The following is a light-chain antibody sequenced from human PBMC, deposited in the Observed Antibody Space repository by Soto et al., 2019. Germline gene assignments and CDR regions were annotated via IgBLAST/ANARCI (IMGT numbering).Light chain of an antibody. Sequence: EIVMTQSPVTLSVSPGDRATLSCRASQSVNSNLAWYQQKPGQTPKLHIYVASTMATGIPARFSGSGSGTEFTLTISSLQSEDFAVYYCQQYNVWPLTFGGGTKVEFK. CDR3: QQYNVWPLT. CDR1: QSVNSN. J-gene: IGKJ4*01. CDR2: VAS. V-gene: IGKV3-15*01.